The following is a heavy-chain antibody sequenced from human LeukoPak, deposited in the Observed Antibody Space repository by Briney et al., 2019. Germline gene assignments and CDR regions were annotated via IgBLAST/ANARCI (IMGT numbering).Heavy chain of an antibody. Sequence: GGSLRLSCAASGFTFDDYAMHWVRQAPGKGLEWVSGISWNSGSIGYADSVKGRSTISRDNAKNSLYLQMNSLRAEDTALYYCAKDKSYSSGWSGGLDYWGQGTLVTVSS. V-gene: IGHV3-9*01. J-gene: IGHJ4*02. CDR2: ISWNSGSI. D-gene: IGHD6-19*01. CDR1: GFTFDDYA. CDR3: AKDKSYSSGWSGGLDY.